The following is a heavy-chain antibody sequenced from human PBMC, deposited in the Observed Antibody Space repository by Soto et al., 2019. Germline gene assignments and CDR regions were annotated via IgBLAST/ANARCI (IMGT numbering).Heavy chain of an antibody. J-gene: IGHJ5*02. CDR3: AKDRARGSPAWFDP. Sequence: GGSLRLSCVASGFTFSSYGMHWVRQAPGRGLEWVAVISYHGSDKYYPDSVRGRFTVSRDNSKNTLYLQMNSLRAEDTAVYFCAKDRARGSPAWFDPWGQGTLVTVSS. V-gene: IGHV3-30*18. CDR2: ISYHGSDK. CDR1: GFTFSSYG. D-gene: IGHD1-26*01.